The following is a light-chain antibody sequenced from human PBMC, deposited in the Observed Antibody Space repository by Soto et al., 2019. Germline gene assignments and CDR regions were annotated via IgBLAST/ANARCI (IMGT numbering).Light chain of an antibody. J-gene: IGKJ3*01. CDR2: GAS. V-gene: IGKV3-15*01. CDR3: QQYNNGPPVT. Sequence: DIVMTQSPATLSVSPGERATLSCRASQSVSSNLAWYQQKPGQAPRLLIYGASTRATGIPARFSGSGSGTDFTLTISSLQSEDFALYYCQQYNNGPPVTFGPGTKVDFK. CDR1: QSVSSN.